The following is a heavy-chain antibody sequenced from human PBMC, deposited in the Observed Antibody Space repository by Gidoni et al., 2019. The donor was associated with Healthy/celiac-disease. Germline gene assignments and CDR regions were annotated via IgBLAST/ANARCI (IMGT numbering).Heavy chain of an antibody. V-gene: IGHV1-46*03. CDR1: GYTFTSYY. CDR2: INPSGGST. D-gene: IGHD2-8*01. Sequence: QVQLVQSGAEVKKPGASVKVSCKASGYTFTSYYMHWVRQAPGQGLEWMGIINPSGGSTSYAQKFQGRVTMTRDTSTSTVYMELSSLRSEDTAVYYCARALLMVYASPGAYFDYWGQGTLVTVSS. CDR3: ARALLMVYASPGAYFDY. J-gene: IGHJ4*02.